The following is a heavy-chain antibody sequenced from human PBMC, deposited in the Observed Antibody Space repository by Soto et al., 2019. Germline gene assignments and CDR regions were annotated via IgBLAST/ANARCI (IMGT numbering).Heavy chain of an antibody. CDR2: IVYSGST. D-gene: IGHD3-16*01. Sequence: PSETLSLTCAVSGDSITRRPYQWSWIRQPPGKGLENIGTIVYSGSTFYSPSLKGRVTISADSSKNHFSLRLTSVTAADTAFYYCARRGRFTSDWFDPWGQGTLVTVSS. CDR3: ARRGRFTSDWFDP. CDR1: GDSITRRPYQ. J-gene: IGHJ5*02. V-gene: IGHV4-39*02.